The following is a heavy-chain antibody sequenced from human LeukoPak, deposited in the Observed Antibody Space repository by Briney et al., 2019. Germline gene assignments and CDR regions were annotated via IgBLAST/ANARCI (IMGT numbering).Heavy chain of an antibody. CDR2: VSGYNGDT. D-gene: IGHD6-13*01. J-gene: IGHJ4*02. Sequence: ASVKVSCKASGYTFTSYGISWVRQAPGQGLEWMGWVSGYNGDTSYAQKFQDRVTMTTDTPTSTAYMEVRSLRFDDTAVYYCATQSIASAPYWGQGTLVTVSS. CDR3: ATQSIASAPY. CDR1: GYTFTSYG. V-gene: IGHV1-18*01.